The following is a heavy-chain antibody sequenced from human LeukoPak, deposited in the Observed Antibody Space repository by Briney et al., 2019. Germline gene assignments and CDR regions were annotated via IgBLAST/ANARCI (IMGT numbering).Heavy chain of an antibody. CDR1: GFTFDDYG. V-gene: IGHV3-23*01. Sequence: GGSLRLSCAASGFTFDDYGMSWVRQAPGKGLEWVSAISGSGGSTYYADSVKGRFTISRDNSKNTLYLQMNSLRAEDTAVYYCAKDALLLWFGEGQNWFDPWGQGTLVTVSS. CDR2: ISGSGGST. CDR3: AKDALLLWFGEGQNWFDP. J-gene: IGHJ5*02. D-gene: IGHD3-10*01.